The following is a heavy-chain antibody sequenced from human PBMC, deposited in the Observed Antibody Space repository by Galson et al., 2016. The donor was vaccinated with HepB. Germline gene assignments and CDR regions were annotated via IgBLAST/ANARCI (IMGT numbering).Heavy chain of an antibody. CDR2: VSPGDSDT. D-gene: IGHD4-11*01. CDR3: ARRPPVTGRSGHYFDS. V-gene: IGHV5-51*01. CDR1: GYSFSSYW. J-gene: IGHJ4*02. Sequence: QSGAEVKKPGESLKISCKGSGYSFSSYWIGWVRQMPGKGLEWMGIVSPGDSDTSYSPSFQGQVTISVDKAINTAYMQWSSLKASDSGIYYCARRPPVTGRSGHYFDSWGQGTLVTVSS.